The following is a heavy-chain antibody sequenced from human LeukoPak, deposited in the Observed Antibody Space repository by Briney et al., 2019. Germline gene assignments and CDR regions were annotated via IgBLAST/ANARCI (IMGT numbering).Heavy chain of an antibody. CDR3: ARAVGYYFDNSGPSKPFDY. V-gene: IGHV4-39*07. D-gene: IGHD3-22*01. J-gene: IGHJ4*02. Sequence: PSETLSLTCTVSGGSIRSSSHYWGWIRQPPGEGLEWIGIIYHSGTTSYNASLKSRVTISVDTSKNQFSLKLTSVTAAHTAVYYSARAVGYYFDNSGPSKPFDYWGQGTLVTVSS. CDR2: IYHSGTT. CDR1: GGSIRSSSHY.